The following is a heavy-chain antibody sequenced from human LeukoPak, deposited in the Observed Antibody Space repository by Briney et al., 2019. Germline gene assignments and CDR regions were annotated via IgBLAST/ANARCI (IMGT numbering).Heavy chain of an antibody. CDR2: IYSGGST. CDR1: GFTVSSNY. CDR3: ARDNSASDLHWWFDP. D-gene: IGHD1-1*01. J-gene: IGHJ5*02. Sequence: GGSLRLSCAASGFTVSSNYMSWVRQAPGKGLEWVSVIYSGGSTYYADSVKGRFTISRDNSKNTLYLQMSSLRSEDTAVYYCARDNSASDLHWWFDPWGQGTLVTVSS. V-gene: IGHV3-53*05.